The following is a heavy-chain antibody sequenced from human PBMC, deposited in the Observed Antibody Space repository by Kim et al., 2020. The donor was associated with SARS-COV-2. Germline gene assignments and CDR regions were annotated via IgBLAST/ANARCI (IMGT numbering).Heavy chain of an antibody. Sequence: NYAQKFQGRVTMTRDTSISTAYMELSRLRSDDTAVYYCVRLSIAARPWDYWGQGTLVTVSS. CDR3: VRLSIAARPWDY. V-gene: IGHV1-2*02. D-gene: IGHD6-6*01. J-gene: IGHJ4*02.